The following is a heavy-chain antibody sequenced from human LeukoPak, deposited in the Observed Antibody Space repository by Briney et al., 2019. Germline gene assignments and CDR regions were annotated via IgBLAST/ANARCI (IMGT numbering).Heavy chain of an antibody. Sequence: SETLSLTCSVSGYSISNGYYWGWIRQPPGKGLEWVANFYRDGNTYYSPSLESRVTISVDTSKNQFFLRLSSVTAADTAVYYCARLAALRGFYYYMDVWGKGATVTVSS. CDR1: GYSISNGYY. J-gene: IGHJ6*03. CDR3: ARLAALRGFYYYMDV. CDR2: FYRDGNT. D-gene: IGHD6-6*01. V-gene: IGHV4-38-2*01.